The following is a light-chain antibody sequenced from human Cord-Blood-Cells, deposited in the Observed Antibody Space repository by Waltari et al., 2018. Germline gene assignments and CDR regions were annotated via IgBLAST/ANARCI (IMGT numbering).Light chain of an antibody. Sequence: DIQMTQSPSSLSASVGDRVTIPCRASQSISRYLNWYQQKPGKAPKLLIYAASSLQSGVPSRFSGSGSGTDFTLTISILQPEDFATYYCQQSYSTPPYSFVQGTKLEIK. V-gene: IGKV1-39*01. CDR3: QQSYSTPPYS. CDR1: QSISRY. J-gene: IGKJ2*03. CDR2: AAS.